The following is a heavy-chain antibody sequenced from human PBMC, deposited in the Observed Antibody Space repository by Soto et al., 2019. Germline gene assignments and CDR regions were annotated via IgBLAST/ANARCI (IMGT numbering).Heavy chain of an antibody. V-gene: IGHV1-8*01. CDR2: MNPNSGNT. CDR3: ARALPYRSGSYYNVFHHYGMDV. J-gene: IGHJ6*02. D-gene: IGHD3-10*01. CDR1: GYNFTSYD. Sequence: ASVKGSCKDSGYNFTSYDINWVRQATGQELERMGWMNPNSGNTGYAQKLQGRVTMTRNTSISTAYMELSSLRSEDTAVYYCARALPYRSGSYYNVFHHYGMDVWAQGTTVTVSS.